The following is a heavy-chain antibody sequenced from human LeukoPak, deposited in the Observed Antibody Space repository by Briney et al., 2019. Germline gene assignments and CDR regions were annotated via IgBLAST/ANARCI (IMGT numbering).Heavy chain of an antibody. Sequence: GASVKVSCKASGYTFPGYYMHWGRQAPGQGLEWMGWINPNSGGTNYAQKFQGRVTMTRDTSISTAYMELSRLRSDDTAVYYCAREHSSSSGKVFDYWGQGTLVTVSS. D-gene: IGHD6-6*01. J-gene: IGHJ4*02. CDR2: INPNSGGT. CDR1: GYTFPGYY. CDR3: AREHSSSSGKVFDY. V-gene: IGHV1-2*02.